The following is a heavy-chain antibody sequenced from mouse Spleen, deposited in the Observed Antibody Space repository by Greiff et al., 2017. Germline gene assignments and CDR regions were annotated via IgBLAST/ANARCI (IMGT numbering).Heavy chain of an antibody. D-gene: IGHD2-3*01. Sequence: EVQVVESGGDLVKPGGSLKLSCAASGFTFSSYGMSWVRQTPDKRLEWVATISSGGSYTYYPDSVKGRFTISRDNAKNTLYLQMSSLKSEDTAMYYCARQIYDGYWGFDYWGQGTTLTVSS. V-gene: IGHV5-6*01. CDR3: ARQIYDGYWGFDY. J-gene: IGHJ2*01. CDR2: ISSGGSYT. CDR1: GFTFSSYG.